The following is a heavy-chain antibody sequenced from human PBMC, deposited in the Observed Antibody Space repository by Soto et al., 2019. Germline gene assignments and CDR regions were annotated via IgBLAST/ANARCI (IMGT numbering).Heavy chain of an antibody. D-gene: IGHD1-7*01. CDR2: IKSKTDGGTR. V-gene: IGHV3-15*05. CDR1: GFTFSNAW. Sequence: GGPRLSCVASGFTFSNAWMSWVRQAPGKGLEWVGRIKSKTDGGTRDYAGPVKGRFTISRDDPKNTLYLQMKSLKTEDTAVYYCTTVIPKVKSELGPWGQGTLVTVSS. CDR3: TTVIPKVKSELGP. J-gene: IGHJ5*02.